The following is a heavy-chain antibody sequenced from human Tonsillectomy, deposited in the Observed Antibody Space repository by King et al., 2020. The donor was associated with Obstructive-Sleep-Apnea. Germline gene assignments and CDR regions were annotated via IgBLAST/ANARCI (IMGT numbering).Heavy chain of an antibody. J-gene: IGHJ4*02. CDR1: GFSLSNARLG. D-gene: IGHD3-22*01. V-gene: IGHV2-26*01. CDR2: IFSNDEK. Sequence: QVTLKESGPVLVKPTETLTLTCTVSGFSLSNARLGVSWIRQPPGKALEWLAHIFSNDEKSYSTSLKSRLTISKDTSKSQVVLTMTNMDPVDTATYYCARMLPFYYYDSSPYYFDYWGQGTLVTVSS. CDR3: ARMLPFYYYDSSPYYFDY.